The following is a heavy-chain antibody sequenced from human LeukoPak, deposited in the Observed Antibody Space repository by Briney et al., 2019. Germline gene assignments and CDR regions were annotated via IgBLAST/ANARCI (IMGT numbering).Heavy chain of an antibody. CDR3: ARQRGSGWYVGNWFDP. CDR1: GFTFSSYE. Sequence: PGASLRLSCAASGFTFSSYEMNWVRQAPGKGLEWVSYISSSGSTIYYADSVKGRFTISRDNAKNSLYLQMNSLRAEDTAVYYCARQRGSGWYVGNWFDPWGQGTLVTVSS. CDR2: ISSSGSTI. D-gene: IGHD6-19*01. V-gene: IGHV3-48*03. J-gene: IGHJ5*02.